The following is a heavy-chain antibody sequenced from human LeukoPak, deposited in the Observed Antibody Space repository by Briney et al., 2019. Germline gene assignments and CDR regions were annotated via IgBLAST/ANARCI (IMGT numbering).Heavy chain of an antibody. D-gene: IGHD3-16*01. CDR3: ARHALIGDFNYFDY. CDR1: GGSISSSSYY. Sequence: PSETLSLTCTVSGGSISSSSYYWGWIRQPPGKGLEWIGSIYYSGSTYYNPSLKSRVTISVDTSKNQFSLKLSSVTAADTAVYYCARHALIGDFNYFDYWGQGTLVTVSS. J-gene: IGHJ4*02. V-gene: IGHV4-39*01. CDR2: IYYSGST.